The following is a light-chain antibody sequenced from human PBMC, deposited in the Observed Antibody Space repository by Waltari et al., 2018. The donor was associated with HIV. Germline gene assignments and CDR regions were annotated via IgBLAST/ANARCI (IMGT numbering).Light chain of an antibody. Sequence: SSDLTQARSVSVSPGQTASITCSGHELANQYVHWYREKAGQAPVLVIHRDNERPLGIPERISGSKSGILATLTISGVLAEDEADYFCQSAGSSGTSVIFGGGTMLTVL. V-gene: IGLV3-25*03. CDR3: QSAGSSGTSVI. J-gene: IGLJ2*01. CDR2: RDN. CDR1: ELANQY.